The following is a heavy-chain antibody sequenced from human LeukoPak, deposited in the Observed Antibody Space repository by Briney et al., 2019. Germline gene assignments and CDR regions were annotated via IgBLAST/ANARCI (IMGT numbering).Heavy chain of an antibody. V-gene: IGHV4-39*07. J-gene: IGHJ5*02. D-gene: IGHD3-10*01. CDR3: ARVFSATGPPWFDP. Sequence: SETLSLTCTVSGGSISSSSYYWGWIRQPPGKGLEWIGSIYYSRSTYYNPSLKSRVTISVDTSKNQFSLKLSSVTAADTAVYYCARVFSATGPPWFDPWGQGTLVTVSS. CDR2: IYYSRST. CDR1: GGSISSSSYY.